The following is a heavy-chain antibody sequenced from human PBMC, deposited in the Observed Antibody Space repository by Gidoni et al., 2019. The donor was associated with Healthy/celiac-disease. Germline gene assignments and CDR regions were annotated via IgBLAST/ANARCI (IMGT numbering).Heavy chain of an antibody. CDR2: IIPIFGTA. V-gene: IGHV1-69*01. Sequence: QVQLVQSGAEVKKPGSSVKVSCQASGGTFSSYALSWVRQAPVQGLGWMGGIIPIFGTANYAQKFQGRVTITADESTSTAYMELSSLRSEDTAVYYCASGLRLGESPFYWGQGTLVTVSS. CDR3: ASGLRLGESPFY. CDR1: GGTFSSYA. J-gene: IGHJ4*02. D-gene: IGHD3-16*01.